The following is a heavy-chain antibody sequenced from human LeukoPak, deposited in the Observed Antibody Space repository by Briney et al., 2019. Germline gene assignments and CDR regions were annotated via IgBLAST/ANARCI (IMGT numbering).Heavy chain of an antibody. Sequence: PGGSLRLSCAASGFTFSSCAMTWVRQTPGKGLEWVSAISGSGGSTYYADSVMGRFTISRDNSKNTLYLQMNSLRAEDTAVYYCAKDLVTARGGYYFDYWGQGTLVTVST. CDR3: AKDLVTARGGYYFDY. CDR2: ISGSGGST. D-gene: IGHD1-26*01. J-gene: IGHJ4*02. CDR1: GFTFSSCA. V-gene: IGHV3-23*01.